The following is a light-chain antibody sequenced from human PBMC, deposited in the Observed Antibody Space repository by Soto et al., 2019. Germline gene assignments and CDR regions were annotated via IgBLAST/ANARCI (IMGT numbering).Light chain of an antibody. CDR2: AAS. V-gene: IGKV1-9*01. CDR1: QDISRY. CDR3: QQYNSYSPWT. Sequence: IHLTHSPSSVSASLGDRVTITCRSSQDISRYLAWYQQKPGKAPKLLIYAASTLQSGVPSRFSGSGSGTEFTLTISGLQPDDFATYYCQQYNSYSPWTFGPGTKVDIK. J-gene: IGKJ1*01.